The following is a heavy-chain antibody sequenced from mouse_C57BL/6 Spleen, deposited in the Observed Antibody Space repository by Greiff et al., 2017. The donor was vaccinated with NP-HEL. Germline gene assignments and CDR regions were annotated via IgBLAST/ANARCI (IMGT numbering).Heavy chain of an antibody. D-gene: IGHD2-5*01. Sequence: QQSCKASGYTFTSYWMQWVKQRPGQGLEWIGEIDPSDSYTNYNQKFKGKATLTVDTSSSTAYMQLSSLTTEDAAIYYCARGELDSDYAWFAYWGQGTLVTVSA. CDR2: IDPSDSYT. CDR3: ARGELDSDYAWFAY. CDR1: GYTFTSYW. J-gene: IGHJ3*01. V-gene: IGHV1-50*01.